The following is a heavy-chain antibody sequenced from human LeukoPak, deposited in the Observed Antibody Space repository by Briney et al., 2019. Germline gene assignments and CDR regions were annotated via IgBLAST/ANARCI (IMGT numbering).Heavy chain of an antibody. CDR3: ARQEYCSGGSCYTWFDP. CDR1: GYSINNYW. J-gene: IGHJ5*02. Sequence: GESLKISCRGSGYSINNYWIGWVRQMPGKGLEWMGIIYPADSDIRYSPSFQGQVTISADKSISTVYLQWSSLKASDTAMYYCARQEYCSGGSCYTWFDPWGQGTLVTVSS. D-gene: IGHD2-15*01. V-gene: IGHV5-51*01. CDR2: IYPADSDI.